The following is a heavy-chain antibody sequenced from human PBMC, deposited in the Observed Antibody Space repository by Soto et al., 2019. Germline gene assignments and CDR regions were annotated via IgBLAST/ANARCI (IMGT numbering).Heavy chain of an antibody. Sequence: QVQLRESGPGLVKPSQTLSLTCTVSGGSISGGDYYWSWIRQPPGKGLEWIGYIYYSGSTYYNPSLKSRVTISVDTSKNQFSLKLSYVTAADTAVYYCARVDDYVWGSYRGALDYWGQGTLVTVSS. J-gene: IGHJ4*02. CDR1: GGSISGGDYY. V-gene: IGHV4-30-4*01. CDR3: ARVDDYVWGSYRGALDY. D-gene: IGHD3-16*02. CDR2: IYYSGST.